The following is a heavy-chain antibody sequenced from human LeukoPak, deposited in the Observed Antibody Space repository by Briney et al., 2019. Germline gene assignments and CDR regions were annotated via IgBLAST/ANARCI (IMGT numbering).Heavy chain of an antibody. J-gene: IGHJ6*03. D-gene: IGHD2-15*01. V-gene: IGHV4-4*02. CDR1: GGSISTGNW. CDR2: IYHNGST. Sequence: SETLSLTCAVSGGSISTGNWWTWVRQSPDKGLEWIGEIYHNGSTNYNPSLKSRVTLSVENSKNHFSLRLTSLTAADTAVYYCAREGSRRLYMDVWGRGTTITVSS. CDR3: AREGSRRLYMDV.